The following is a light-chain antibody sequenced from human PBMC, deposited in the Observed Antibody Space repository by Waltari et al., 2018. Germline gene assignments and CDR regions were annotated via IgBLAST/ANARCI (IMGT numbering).Light chain of an antibody. J-gene: IGLJ2*01. CDR3: YSAEISGKLWA. Sequence: SYELTQSPSVSVSPGQTATITCSGDALPKKYAYWYPQKSGQAPVLVIYKDTKRPSGIPVNFSGSSTGPRATLTISGAQVEDEGDYYCYSAEISGKLWAFGGGTKLTVL. CDR2: KDT. V-gene: IGLV3-10*01. CDR1: ALPKKY.